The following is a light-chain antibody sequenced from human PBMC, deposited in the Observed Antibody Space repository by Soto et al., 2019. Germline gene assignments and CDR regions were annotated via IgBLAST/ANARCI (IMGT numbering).Light chain of an antibody. V-gene: IGKV1-39*01. CDR3: QQRYNFTRT. CDR1: QSISNF. J-gene: IGKJ1*01. CDR2: SAS. Sequence: DIQLTQSPSSLSASVGDIVTITCRASQSISNFLNWYQQKPGQDPKLLISSASNVQSGVPSRFSGRGSGTEFTLTISGLQTEDSASYCCQQRYNFTRTFGQGTKVDIK.